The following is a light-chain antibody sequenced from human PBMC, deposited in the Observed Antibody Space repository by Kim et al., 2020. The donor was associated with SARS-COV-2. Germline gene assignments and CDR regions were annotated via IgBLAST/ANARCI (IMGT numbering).Light chain of an antibody. J-gene: IGLJ2*01. CDR1: SLRSYY. V-gene: IGLV3-19*01. Sequence: ALGQTVRITCQGDSLRSYYASWYQHKPGQAPVLVIYGKNNRPSGIPDRFSGSRSGNTASLTITGAQAEDEADYNCNSRDSSGNHLVFGGGTQLTVL. CDR2: GKN. CDR3: NSRDSSGNHLV.